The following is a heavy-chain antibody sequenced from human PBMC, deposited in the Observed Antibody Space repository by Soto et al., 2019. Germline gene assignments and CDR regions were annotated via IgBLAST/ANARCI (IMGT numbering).Heavy chain of an antibody. J-gene: IGHJ6*02. CDR1: GFSVYSNY. Sequence: GGSLRLSCAASGFSVYSNYTSWVRQAPGKGLEWVSVIYMNGSTDYADSVQGRFTISRDIYKNTLFLQMNSLRADDTAVYFCSGDPSGYNEGDWFFGMDVWGQGTTVTVSS. CDR2: IYMNGST. V-gene: IGHV3-53*01. D-gene: IGHD5-12*01. CDR3: SGDPSGYNEGDWFFGMDV.